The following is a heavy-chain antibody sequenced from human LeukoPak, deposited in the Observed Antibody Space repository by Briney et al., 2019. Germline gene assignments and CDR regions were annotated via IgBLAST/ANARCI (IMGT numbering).Heavy chain of an antibody. V-gene: IGHV3-9*01. Sequence: GGSLRLSCAASGFTFDDYAMHWVRQAPGKGLEWVSGISWNSGSIGYADSVKGRFTISRDNAKNSLYLQMNSLRAEDTALYYCAKDFARYYYGSGSYSIDYWGQGTLVTVSS. D-gene: IGHD3-10*01. CDR2: ISWNSGSI. CDR3: AKDFARYYYGSGSYSIDY. CDR1: GFTFDDYA. J-gene: IGHJ4*02.